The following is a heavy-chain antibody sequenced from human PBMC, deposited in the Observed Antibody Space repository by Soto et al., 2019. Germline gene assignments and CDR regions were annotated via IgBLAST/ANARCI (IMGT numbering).Heavy chain of an antibody. CDR2: IKHSGGT. D-gene: IGHD3-10*02. CDR3: ARGSMFGPYGDY. J-gene: IGHJ4*02. CDR1: GGSLRSYY. Sequence: QVQLQQWGAGLLKPSETLSLTCAVHGGSLRSYYWSCIRQSPGKGLVWIGEIKHSGGTNYNPSLKRRVTRSIDTSKNWFCLKLSSVTAADTAVYYCARGSMFGPYGDYWGQGALVTVSS. V-gene: IGHV4-34*01.